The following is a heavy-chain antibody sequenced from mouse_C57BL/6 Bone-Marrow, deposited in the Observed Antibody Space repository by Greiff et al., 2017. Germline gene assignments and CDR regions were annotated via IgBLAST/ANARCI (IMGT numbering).Heavy chain of an antibody. Sequence: QVQLQQSGAELARPGASVKLSCKASGYAFTNYVISWVKQRPGQGLEWIGEIYPRSGSTYYNEKFKGKATLTADISSSTAYMELRSLPSEDSAVDFGAIWLRRGAYYAMDYWGQGTSVTVSS. CDR1: GYAFTNYV. V-gene: IGHV1-81*01. CDR3: AIWLRRGAYYAMDY. D-gene: IGHD2-2*01. J-gene: IGHJ4*01. CDR2: IYPRSGST.